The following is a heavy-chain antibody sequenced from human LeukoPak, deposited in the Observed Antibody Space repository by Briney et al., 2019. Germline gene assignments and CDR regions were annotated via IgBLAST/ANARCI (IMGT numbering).Heavy chain of an antibody. CDR2: IWYDGSNK. CDR3: ARLGYSSSWYHDY. J-gene: IGHJ4*02. Sequence: GGSLRLSCAASGFTFSSYGMHWVRQAPGKGLEWVAVIWYDGSNKYYADSVKGRFTISRDNAKNSLYLQMNSLRAEDTAVYYCARLGYSSSWYHDYWGQGTLVTVSS. V-gene: IGHV3-33*01. D-gene: IGHD6-13*01. CDR1: GFTFSSYG.